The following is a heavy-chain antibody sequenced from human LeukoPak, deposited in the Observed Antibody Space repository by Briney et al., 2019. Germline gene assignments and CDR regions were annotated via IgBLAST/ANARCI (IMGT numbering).Heavy chain of an antibody. V-gene: IGHV3-21*01. CDR3: ARDGDWEIAARPGNDAFDI. J-gene: IGHJ3*02. D-gene: IGHD6-6*01. Sequence: GGSLRLSCAASGFTFSSYSMNWVRQAPGKGLEWVSSISSSSSYIYYADSVQGRFTISRDNAKNSLYLQMNSLRAEDTAVYYCARDGDWEIAARPGNDAFDIWGQGTMVTVSS. CDR1: GFTFSSYS. CDR2: ISSSSSYI.